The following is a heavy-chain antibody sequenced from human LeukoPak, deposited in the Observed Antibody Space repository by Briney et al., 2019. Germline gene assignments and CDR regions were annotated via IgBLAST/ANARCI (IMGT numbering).Heavy chain of an antibody. Sequence: PSETLSLTCSVSGGSISSYYWSWIRQHPGKGREWIGYIYYSGSTNYNPSLKSRVTISVDTSKNQFSLKLSSVTAAATAVYYCARAYYYGSGSPFDIWGQGTMVTVSS. CDR1: GGSISSYY. CDR3: ARAYYYGSGSPFDI. J-gene: IGHJ3*02. V-gene: IGHV4-59*01. CDR2: IYYSGST. D-gene: IGHD3-10*01.